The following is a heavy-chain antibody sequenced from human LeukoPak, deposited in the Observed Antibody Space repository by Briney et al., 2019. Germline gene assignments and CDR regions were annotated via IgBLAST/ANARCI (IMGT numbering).Heavy chain of an antibody. CDR3: ARDRCSSTGCYPPHALNI. CDR1: GFSFTNYA. V-gene: IGHV3-23*01. Sequence: GGSLRLSCAASGFSFTNYAMNWVRQPPGKGLEWVSSLSGGGTTYYSDSVKGRFTISRDISNNTLYLQMTSLRADDSAVYYCARDRCSSTGCYPPHALNIWGQGTMVSVSS. J-gene: IGHJ3*02. D-gene: IGHD2-2*01. CDR2: LSGGGTT.